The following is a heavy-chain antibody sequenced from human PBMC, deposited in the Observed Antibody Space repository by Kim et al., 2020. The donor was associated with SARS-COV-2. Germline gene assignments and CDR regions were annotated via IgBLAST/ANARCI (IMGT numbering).Heavy chain of an antibody. CDR2: ISGSGGST. D-gene: IGHD3-9*01. CDR3: AKAGRYFDWLLPPYPSDSPDYFDY. V-gene: IGHV3-23*01. Sequence: GGSLRLSCAASGFTFSSYAMSWVRQAPGKGLEWVSAISGSGGSTYYADSVKGRFTISRDNSKNTLYLQMNSLRAEDTAVYYCAKAGRYFDWLLPPYPSDSPDYFDYWGQGTLVTVSS. CDR1: GFTFSSYA. J-gene: IGHJ4*02.